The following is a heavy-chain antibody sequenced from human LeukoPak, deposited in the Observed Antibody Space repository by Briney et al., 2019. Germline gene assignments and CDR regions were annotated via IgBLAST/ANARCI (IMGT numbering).Heavy chain of an antibody. CDR2: ISWNSSSI. D-gene: IGHD5-12*01. V-gene: IGHV3-9*01. Sequence: GGSLRLSCAASGFTFDDYDMHWVRQAPGKGLEWVSGISWNSSSIGYADSVKGRFTISRDNAKNSLYLQMNSLRAEDTAIYYCARAPCKGGYGDSYYYYMDVWGKGTTVTISS. CDR1: GFTFDDYD. CDR3: ARAPCKGGYGDSYYYYMDV. J-gene: IGHJ6*03.